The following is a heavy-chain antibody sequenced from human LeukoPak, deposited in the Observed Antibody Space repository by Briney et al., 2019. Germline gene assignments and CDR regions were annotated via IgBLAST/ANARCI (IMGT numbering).Heavy chain of an antibody. V-gene: IGHV3-66*01. Sequence: GGSLRLSCEASGFTFSRNYMAWVRQAPGKGLEWVSVIYSAGSTHYADSVKGRFIISRDDSKSTLYLQMNTLRAEDTAVYHCARVGHRHGHYFDFWGQGTLAAVSS. D-gene: IGHD1-26*01. CDR1: GFTFSRNY. J-gene: IGHJ4*02. CDR3: ARVGHRHGHYFDF. CDR2: IYSAGST.